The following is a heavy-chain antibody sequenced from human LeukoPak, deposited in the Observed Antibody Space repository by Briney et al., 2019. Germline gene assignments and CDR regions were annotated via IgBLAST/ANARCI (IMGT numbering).Heavy chain of an antibody. V-gene: IGHV4-39*07. CDR3: AREGDCSGGSCYDPVDY. CDR2: IYYSGST. D-gene: IGHD2-15*01. CDR1: GGSISSSNYY. J-gene: IGHJ4*02. Sequence: SETLSLTCSVSGGSISSSNYYWGWIRQPPGKGLEWIGSIYYSGSTSYNPSLKSRVTMSVDTFKNQFSLNLSSLTAADTAVYYCAREGDCSGGSCYDPVDYWGQGILVTVSS.